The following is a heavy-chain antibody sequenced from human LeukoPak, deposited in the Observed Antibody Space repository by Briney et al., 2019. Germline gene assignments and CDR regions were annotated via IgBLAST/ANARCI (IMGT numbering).Heavy chain of an antibody. J-gene: IGHJ4*02. CDR1: GLTFADYW. CDR2: IKQDGSEK. CDR3: ARGEYYFDGGY. Sequence: GGSLRLSCAVSGLTFADYWMSWVRQAPGKGLEWVANIKQDGSEKNYVDSVKGRFSISRDNAKNSLYLQMNSLRGDDTAVYYCARGEYYFDGGYWGQGTLVTVSS. V-gene: IGHV3-7*03. D-gene: IGHD3-22*01.